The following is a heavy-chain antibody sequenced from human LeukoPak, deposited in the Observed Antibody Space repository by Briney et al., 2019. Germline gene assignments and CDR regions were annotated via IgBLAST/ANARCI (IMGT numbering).Heavy chain of an antibody. D-gene: IGHD1-26*01. CDR1: GFNFSSYS. V-gene: IGHV3-21*01. CDR2: ISSSSSYI. CDR3: ARESGTSLVGAMETDY. Sequence: GGSLRLSCAASGFNFSSYSMNWVRQAPGKGLEWVSSISSSSSYIYYADSVKGRCTISRDNAKNSLYLQMNSLRAEDTAVYYCARESGTSLVGAMETDYWGQGTLVTVSS. J-gene: IGHJ4*02.